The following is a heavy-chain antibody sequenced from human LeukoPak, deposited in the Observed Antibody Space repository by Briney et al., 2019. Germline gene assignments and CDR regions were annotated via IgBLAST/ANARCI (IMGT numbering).Heavy chain of an antibody. J-gene: IGHJ4*02. V-gene: IGHV3-23*01. Sequence: GGSLRLSCVVSGFSFSNYGMSWVRQAPGKGLEWVSAISGTGDSTYYADSVKGRFSISRDNSQNTLYLHMNSLRAGDTAVYYCAKLKWLTTGNFDYWGQGTLVTVSS. CDR3: AKLKWLTTGNFDY. CDR1: GFSFSNYG. D-gene: IGHD5-12*01. CDR2: ISGTGDST.